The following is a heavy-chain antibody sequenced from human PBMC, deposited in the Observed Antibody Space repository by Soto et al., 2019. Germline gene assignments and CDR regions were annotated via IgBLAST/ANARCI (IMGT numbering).Heavy chain of an antibody. V-gene: IGHV4-4*02. CDR3: ARSFGWYAVDS. J-gene: IGHJ4*02. D-gene: IGHD6-19*01. CDR2: MSHGGST. CDR1: GGSISSGGYW. Sequence: PSETLSLTCAVSGGSISSGGYWWGWVRQPPGKDLEWLGDMSHGGSTNHNPSLKSRVTILLDNSKNQFSLSLSLVTAADTATYYCARSFGWYAVDSWGQGILVTVSS.